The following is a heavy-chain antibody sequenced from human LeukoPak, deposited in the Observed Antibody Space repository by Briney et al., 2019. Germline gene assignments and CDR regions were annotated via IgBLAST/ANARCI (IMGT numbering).Heavy chain of an antibody. J-gene: IGHJ4*02. Sequence: PSEILSLSCTVSGGSISGYYWSWIRQPPGKGLEWIGFIHYSGITNYNPSLKSRVTISLDMSKNQFSLRLTSVTTADTPVYYCAKRPVVATFDYWGQGTLVTVSS. CDR3: AKRPVVATFDY. V-gene: IGHV4-59*01. D-gene: IGHD2-15*01. CDR1: GGSISGYY. CDR2: IHYSGIT.